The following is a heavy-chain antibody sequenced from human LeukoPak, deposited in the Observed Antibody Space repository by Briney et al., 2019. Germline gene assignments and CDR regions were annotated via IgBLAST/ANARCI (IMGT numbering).Heavy chain of an antibody. D-gene: IGHD6-19*01. CDR3: AKDRSRAVAAPVGY. CDR2: INSDGSSR. J-gene: IGHJ4*02. CDR1: GFTFSSYW. Sequence: GGSLRLSCAASGFTFSSYWMHWVRQAPGKGLVWVSRINSDGSSRSNADSVKGRFTISRDNAKNTLYLQMNSLRAEDTAVYYCAKDRSRAVAAPVGYWGQGTLVTVSS. V-gene: IGHV3-74*01.